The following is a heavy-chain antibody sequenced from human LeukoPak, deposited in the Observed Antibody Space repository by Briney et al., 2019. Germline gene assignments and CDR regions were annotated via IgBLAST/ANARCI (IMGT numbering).Heavy chain of an antibody. V-gene: IGHV4-38-2*02. J-gene: IGHJ4*02. CDR2: IYHSGST. CDR3: ARAIEVGAMTPFDY. CDR1: GYSIRSDYY. Sequence: PSETLSLTCTVSGYSIRSDYYWGWIRQPPGKGLEWIGSIYHSGSTYYNPSLKSRVTVSVDTSKNQFSLKLSSVTAADTAVYYCARAIEVGAMTPFDYWGQGTLVTVSS. D-gene: IGHD1-26*01.